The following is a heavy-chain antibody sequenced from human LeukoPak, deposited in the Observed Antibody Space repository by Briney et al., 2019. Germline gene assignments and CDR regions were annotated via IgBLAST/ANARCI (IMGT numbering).Heavy chain of an antibody. D-gene: IGHD5-18*01. CDR3: ARYRGYSYGPFDY. CDR2: ISSSSSYI. V-gene: IGHV3-21*01. Sequence: AGGSLRLSCAASGFTFSSYSMNWDRQAPGKGLEWVSSISSSSSYIYYADSVKGRFTISRDNAKNSLYVQMNSLRAEDTAVYYCARYRGYSYGPFDYWGQGTLVTVSS. CDR1: GFTFSSYS. J-gene: IGHJ4*02.